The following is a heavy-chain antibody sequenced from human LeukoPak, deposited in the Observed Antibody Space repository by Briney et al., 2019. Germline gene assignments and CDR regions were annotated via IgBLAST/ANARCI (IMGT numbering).Heavy chain of an antibody. CDR1: GGTFSSYA. J-gene: IGHJ6*03. V-gene: IGHV1-69*05. Sequence: PGASVKVSCKASGGTFSSYAISWVRQAPGQGLEWMGGIIPIFGTANYAQKFQGRVTITTDESTSTAYMELSSLRSEDTAVYYCARSQLLSLEKYYYYYYMDVWGKGTTATVSS. CDR2: IIPIFGTA. CDR3: ARSQLLSLEKYYYYYYMDV. D-gene: IGHD2-2*01.